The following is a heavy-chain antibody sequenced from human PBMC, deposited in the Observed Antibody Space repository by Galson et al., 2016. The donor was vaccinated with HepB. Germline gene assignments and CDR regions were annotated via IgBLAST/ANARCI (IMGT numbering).Heavy chain of an antibody. D-gene: IGHD6-19*01. CDR3: ARNLLDSSGSNSFDY. CDR2: IYPGDSDT. CDR1: GYSFTSYW. Sequence: QSGAEVKKPGESLKISCKGSGYSFTSYWIGWVRQMPDKGLEWMGIIYPGDSDTRYSPSFQGQVTISADKSISTAYLQWSSLKASDTAMYYCARNLLDSSGSNSFDYWGQGTLVTVSS. J-gene: IGHJ4*02. V-gene: IGHV5-51*03.